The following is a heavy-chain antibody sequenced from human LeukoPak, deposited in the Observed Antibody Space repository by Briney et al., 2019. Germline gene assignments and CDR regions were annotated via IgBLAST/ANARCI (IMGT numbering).Heavy chain of an antibody. Sequence: ASVKVSCKASGYTFTSYGISWVRQAPGQGLEWMGWISAYNGNTNYAQKLQGRVTMTTDTSTSTAYMAPRSLRSDDTAVYYCAREGSYYDSSGYYYFGWFDPWGQGTLVTVSS. J-gene: IGHJ5*02. D-gene: IGHD3-22*01. CDR2: ISAYNGNT. CDR1: GYTFTSYG. CDR3: AREGSYYDSSGYYYFGWFDP. V-gene: IGHV1-18*01.